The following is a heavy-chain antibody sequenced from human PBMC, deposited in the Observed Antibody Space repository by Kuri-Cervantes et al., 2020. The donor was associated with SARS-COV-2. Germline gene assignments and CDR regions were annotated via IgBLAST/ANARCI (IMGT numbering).Heavy chain of an antibody. CDR3: ARRIKEYCSSTSCSISGNFYYYYMDV. D-gene: IGHD2-2*01. Sequence: GGSLRLSCAASGFTFSNYAVHWVRQAPGKGLEWVAVISYDGSNKYYADSVKGRFTISRDNSKNTLYLQMNSLRAEDTAVYYCARRIKEYCSSTSCSISGNFYYYYMDVWGKGTTVTVSS. V-gene: IGHV3-30*04. CDR1: GFTFSNYA. CDR2: ISYDGSNK. J-gene: IGHJ6*03.